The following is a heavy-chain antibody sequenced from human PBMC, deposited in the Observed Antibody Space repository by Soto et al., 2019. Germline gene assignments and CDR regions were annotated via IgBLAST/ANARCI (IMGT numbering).Heavy chain of an antibody. CDR3: ARAPPNVVVVARGQFDY. V-gene: IGHV3-21*01. Sequence: GGSLRLSCSASGFTFSSYSMNWVRQAPGKGLEWVSSISSSSSYIYYADSVKGRFTISRDNAKNSLYLQMNSLRAEDTAVYYCARAPPNVVVVARGQFDYWGQGTLVTVSS. CDR1: GFTFSSYS. J-gene: IGHJ4*02. CDR2: ISSSSSYI. D-gene: IGHD2-15*01.